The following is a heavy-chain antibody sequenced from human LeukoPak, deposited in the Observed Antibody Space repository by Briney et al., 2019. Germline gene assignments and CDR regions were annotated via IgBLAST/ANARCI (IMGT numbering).Heavy chain of an antibody. CDR1: GGSFSGYY. J-gene: IGHJ4*02. CDR2: INHSGST. Sequence: SETLSLTCAVYGGSFSGYYWSWIRQPPGKGLEWIGEINHSGSTNYNPSHKSRVTISVDTSKNQFSLKLSSVTAADTAVYYCARATFGYYFDYWGQGTLVTVSS. V-gene: IGHV4-34*01. D-gene: IGHD3-10*01. CDR3: ARATFGYYFDY.